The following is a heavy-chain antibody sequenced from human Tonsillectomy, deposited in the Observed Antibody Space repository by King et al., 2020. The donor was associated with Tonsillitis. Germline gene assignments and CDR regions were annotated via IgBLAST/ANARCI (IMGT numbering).Heavy chain of an antibody. D-gene: IGHD6-6*01. J-gene: IGHJ4*02. V-gene: IGHV5-51*03. CDR1: GYSFTNYL. CDR2: IYPGDSDT. Sequence: VQLVESGAEVKKPGESLKISCKGSGYSFTNYLIGWVRQMPGKGLEWMGMIYPGDSDTTYSPSFQGQVTISADKSISTAYLQWNTLKASDTAMYYCARPGASIAGNFDYWGQGTLVTVSS. CDR3: ARPGASIAGNFDY.